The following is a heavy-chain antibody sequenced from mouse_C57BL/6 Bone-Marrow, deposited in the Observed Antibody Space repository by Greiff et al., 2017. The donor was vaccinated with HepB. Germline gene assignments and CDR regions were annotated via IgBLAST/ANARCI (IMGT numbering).Heavy chain of an antibody. CDR2: ISDGGSYT. Sequence: EVKLMESGGGLVKPGGSLKLSCAASGFTFSSYAMSWVRQTPEKRLEWVATISDGGSYTYYPDNVKGRFTISRDNAKNNQYLQMSHLKSEDTAMYYCTRYHWAYDAMDYWGQGTSVTVSS. CDR1: GFTFSSYA. CDR3: TRYHWAYDAMDY. J-gene: IGHJ4*01. D-gene: IGHD4-1*01. V-gene: IGHV5-4*03.